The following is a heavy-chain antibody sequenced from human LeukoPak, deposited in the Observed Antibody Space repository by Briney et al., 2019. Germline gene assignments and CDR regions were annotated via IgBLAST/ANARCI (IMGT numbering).Heavy chain of an antibody. D-gene: IGHD2-15*01. CDR3: ARGVAATVHFDY. J-gene: IGHJ4*02. V-gene: IGHV1-2*02. CDR2: INPNSGGT. CDR1: GYTFTSYG. Sequence: ASVKFSYKASGYTFTSYGISWVRQAPGQGLEWMGWINPNSGGTNYAQKFQGRVTMTRDTSISTAYMELSRLRSDDTAVYYCARGVAATVHFDYWGQGTLVTVSS.